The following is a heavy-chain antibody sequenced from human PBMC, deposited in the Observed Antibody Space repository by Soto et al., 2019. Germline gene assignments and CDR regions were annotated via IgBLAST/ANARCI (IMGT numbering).Heavy chain of an antibody. Sequence: SETLSLTCTVSGGSISSYYWSWIRQPPGKGLEWIGYIYYSGSTNYNPSLKSRVTISVDTSKNQFSLKLSSVTAADTAVYYCARASGDYRFDYWGQGXLVTVSS. J-gene: IGHJ4*02. CDR2: IYYSGST. CDR1: GGSISSYY. V-gene: IGHV4-59*01. D-gene: IGHD4-17*01. CDR3: ARASGDYRFDY.